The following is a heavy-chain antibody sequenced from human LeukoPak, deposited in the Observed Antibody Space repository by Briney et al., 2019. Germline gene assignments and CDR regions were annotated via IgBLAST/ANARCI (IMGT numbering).Heavy chain of an antibody. V-gene: IGHV1-69*13. CDR1: GGTFSTYS. Sequence: GASVKVSCKASGGTFSTYSISWVRQAPAQGLEWVGRIIPIFGTTNYVQKFQGRVTITADESASTAYMELSSLRSEDTAVYYCARVHYYGSGIERTNYGMDVWGQGTTVTVSS. J-gene: IGHJ6*02. D-gene: IGHD3-10*01. CDR2: IIPIFGTT. CDR3: ARVHYYGSGIERTNYGMDV.